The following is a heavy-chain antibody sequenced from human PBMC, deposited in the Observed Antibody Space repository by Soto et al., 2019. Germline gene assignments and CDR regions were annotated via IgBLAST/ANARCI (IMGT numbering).Heavy chain of an antibody. CDR1: GFSLSTSGVG. J-gene: IGHJ4*02. CDR2: IYWDDDK. Sequence: SGPTLVNPTQTLTLTCTFSGFSLSTSGVGVGWIRQPPGKALEWLALIYWDDDKRYSPSLKSRLTITKDTSKNQVVLTMTNMDPVDTATYYCAHTRLYCSSTSCSFTFDYWGQGTLVTVSS. V-gene: IGHV2-5*02. D-gene: IGHD2-2*01. CDR3: AHTRLYCSSTSCSFTFDY.